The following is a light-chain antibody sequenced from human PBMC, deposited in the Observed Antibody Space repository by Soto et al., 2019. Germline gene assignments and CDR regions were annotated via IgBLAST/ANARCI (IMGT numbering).Light chain of an antibody. CDR2: LTS. CDR3: HQRQSWPRT. V-gene: IGKV3-11*01. CDR1: QAVNTR. J-gene: IGKJ1*01. Sequence: EMVFTQSPTSLDLFRLDRFTLSCRASQAVNTRLAWYHHKPGQAPRLLIYLTSNRAAGIPARFSGSGSETDFTLTISDVEPEDFAVYYCHQRQSWPRTFGQGTKVDI.